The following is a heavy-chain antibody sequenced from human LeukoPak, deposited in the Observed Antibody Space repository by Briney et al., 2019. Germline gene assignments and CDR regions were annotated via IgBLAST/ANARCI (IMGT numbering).Heavy chain of an antibody. J-gene: IGHJ3*02. CDR3: ARQRDTASVGAFDT. CDR1: GGSISSSSYY. CDR2: IYYSGST. Sequence: PSETLSLTCTVSGGSISSSSYYWGWIRQPPGKGLEWIGSIYYSGSTYYNPSLKSRVTISVDTSKNQFSLKLSSVTAADTAVYYCARQRDTASVGAFDTWGQGTMVIVSP. D-gene: IGHD3-3*01. V-gene: IGHV4-39*01.